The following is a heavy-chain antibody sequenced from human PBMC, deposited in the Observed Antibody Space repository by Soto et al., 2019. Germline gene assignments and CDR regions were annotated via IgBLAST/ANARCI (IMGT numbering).Heavy chain of an antibody. CDR2: INHSGGT. V-gene: IGHV4-34*01. CDR3: ARGTRSRSTYYDFWSGYAAANYYYYGMDV. Sequence: TSETLSLTCAVYGGSFSGYYWSWIRQPPGKGLEWIGEINHSGGTNYNPSLKSRVTISVDTSKNQFSLKLSSVTAADTAVYYCARGTRSRSTYYDFWSGYAAANYYYYGMDVWGQGTTVTVSS. J-gene: IGHJ6*02. CDR1: GGSFSGYY. D-gene: IGHD3-3*01.